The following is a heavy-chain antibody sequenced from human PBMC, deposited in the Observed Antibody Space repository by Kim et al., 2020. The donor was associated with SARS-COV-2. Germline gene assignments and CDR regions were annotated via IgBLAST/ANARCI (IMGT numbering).Heavy chain of an antibody. D-gene: IGHD5-12*01. CDR2: ISAYNGNT. CDR1: GYTFTSYG. CDR3: ARIVYSGYDSGWFDP. V-gene: IGHV1-18*01. Sequence: ASVKVSCKASGYTFTSYGISWVRQAPGQGLEWMGWISAYNGNTNYAQKLQGRVTMTTDTSTSTAYMELRSLRSDDTAVYYCARIVYSGYDSGWFDPWGQGTLVTVSS. J-gene: IGHJ5*02.